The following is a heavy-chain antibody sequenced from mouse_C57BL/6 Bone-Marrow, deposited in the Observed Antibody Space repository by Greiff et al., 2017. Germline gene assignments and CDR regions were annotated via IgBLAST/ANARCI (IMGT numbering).Heavy chain of an antibody. D-gene: IGHD4-1*01. CDR3: ARSGPLGRSFDY. V-gene: IGHV1-55*01. J-gene: IGHJ2*01. CDR1: GYTFTSYW. CDR2: IYPTSGRT. Sequence: QVQLQQPGAELVKPGASVKMSCKASGYTFTSYWITWVKQRPGQGLEWIGDIYPTSGRTKYNEKFKSKAIRTVDTSSNTAYMQLSSLTSEDSAVFYCARSGPLGRSFDYWGQGTTLTVSS.